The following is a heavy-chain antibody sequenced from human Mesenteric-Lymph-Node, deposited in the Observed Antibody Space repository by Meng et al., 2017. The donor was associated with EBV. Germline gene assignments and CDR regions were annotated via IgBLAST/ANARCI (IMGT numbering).Heavy chain of an antibody. D-gene: IGHD2-2*01. J-gene: IGHJ2*01. V-gene: IGHV4-59*01. CDR3: ARVSIVVGWFNL. Sequence: QWRQQGSGPGLVRPSETLSLTCTVSGGSISSYYWSWIRQPPGKGLEWIGYIYYSGNTHYNPSLESRVTISVDTSKNQFSLKLNSVTAADTAVYYCARVSIVVGWFNLWGRGTLVTVSS. CDR2: IYYSGNT. CDR1: GGSISSYY.